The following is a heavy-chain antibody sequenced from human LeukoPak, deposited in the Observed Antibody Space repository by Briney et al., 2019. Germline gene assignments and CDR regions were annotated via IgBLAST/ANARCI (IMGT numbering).Heavy chain of an antibody. CDR2: ISAYNGNT. V-gene: IGHV1-18*01. CDR1: GYTFTSYG. D-gene: IGHD6-19*01. CDR3: AREYSIAVAFDAFDI. Sequence: ASVKVSCKASGYTFTSYGISWVRQAPGQGLEWMGWISAYNGNTNYAQKLQGRVTMTTDTSTSTAYMELRSLRSDDTAVYYCAREYSIAVAFDAFDIWGQGTMATVSS. J-gene: IGHJ3*02.